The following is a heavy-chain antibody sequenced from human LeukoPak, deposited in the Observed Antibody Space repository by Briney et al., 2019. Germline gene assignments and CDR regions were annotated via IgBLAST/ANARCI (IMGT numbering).Heavy chain of an antibody. CDR2: MSVSSGLI. D-gene: IGHD1-26*01. Sequence: GGSLRLSCAASGFTFSSYSMNWVRQAPGKGLEWVSSMSVSSGLIYYADSVKGRFTISRDNAKSSLYLQMNRLRVEDTAVYYCAREFAGSASGAGYWGQGTLVTVSS. V-gene: IGHV3-21*01. CDR3: AREFAGSASGAGY. CDR1: GFTFSSYS. J-gene: IGHJ4*02.